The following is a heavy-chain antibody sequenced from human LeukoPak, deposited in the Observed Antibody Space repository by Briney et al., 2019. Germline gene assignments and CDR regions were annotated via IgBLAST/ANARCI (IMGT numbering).Heavy chain of an antibody. Sequence: PGGSLRLSCAASGFTFSSYSMNWVRQAPEKGLEWVSSISSSSSYIYYADSVKGRFTISRDNAKNSLYLQMNSLRAEDTAVYYCARGMGITTVTNFDYWGQGAPVTVSS. CDR2: ISSSSSYI. J-gene: IGHJ4*02. CDR3: ARGMGITTVTNFDY. CDR1: GFTFSSYS. D-gene: IGHD4-17*01. V-gene: IGHV3-21*01.